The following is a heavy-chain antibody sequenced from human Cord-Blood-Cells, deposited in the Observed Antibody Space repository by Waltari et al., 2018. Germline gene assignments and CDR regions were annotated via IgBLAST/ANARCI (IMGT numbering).Heavy chain of an antibody. D-gene: IGHD6-19*01. J-gene: IGHJ2*01. CDR2: ISYDGSNK. CDR1: GFPFRSYA. Sequence: QVQLVESGGGVVQPGRSLRRPCAASGFPFRSYAMSWVRPAPGQGLEWVAVISYDGSNKYYADSVKGRFTISRDNSKNTLYLQMNSLRAEDTAVYYCARDGAVAGFDWYFDLWGRGTLVTVSS. CDR3: ARDGAVAGFDWYFDL. V-gene: IGHV3-30*04.